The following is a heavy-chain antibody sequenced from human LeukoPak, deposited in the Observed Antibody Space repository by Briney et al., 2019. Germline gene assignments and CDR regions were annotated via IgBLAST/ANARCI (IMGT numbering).Heavy chain of an antibody. CDR3: ARGGRGDILTGYYSHFDY. V-gene: IGHV1-8*01. Sequence: ASVKVSCKASGYTFTSYDINWVRQATGQGLEWMGWMNPNSGNTGYAQKFQGRVTMTRNTSISTAYMEVSSLRSEDTAVYYCARGGRGDILTGYYSHFDYWGQGTLVTVSS. D-gene: IGHD3-9*01. CDR2: MNPNSGNT. CDR1: GYTFTSYD. J-gene: IGHJ4*02.